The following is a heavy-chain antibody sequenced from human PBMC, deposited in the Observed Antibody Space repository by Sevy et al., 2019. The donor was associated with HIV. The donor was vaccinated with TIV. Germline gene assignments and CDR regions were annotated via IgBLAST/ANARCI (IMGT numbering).Heavy chain of an antibody. CDR1: GGSISSGGYY. CDR2: IYYSGST. D-gene: IGHD2-15*01. V-gene: IGHV4-31*03. Sequence: SETLSLTCTVSGGSISSGGYYWSWIRQHPGKGLEWIGYIYYSGSTYYNPSLKSRVTISVDTSKNQFSLKLSSVTAAVTAVYYCARDRGYSYGYCSGGSCSPDYYYMDVWGKGTTVTVSS. CDR3: ARDRGYSYGYCSGGSCSPDYYYMDV. J-gene: IGHJ6*03.